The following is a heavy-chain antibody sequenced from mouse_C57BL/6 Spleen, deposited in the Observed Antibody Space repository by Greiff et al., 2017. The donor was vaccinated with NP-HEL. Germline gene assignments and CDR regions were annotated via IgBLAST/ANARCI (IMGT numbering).Heavy chain of an antibody. V-gene: IGHV1-26*01. CDR1: GYTFTDYY. Sequence: VQLQQSGPELVKPGASVKISCKASGYTFTDYYMNWVKQSHGKSLEWIGDINPNNGGTSYNQKFKGKATLTVDKSSSTAYMELRSLTSEDSAVYYCARGDSSGYGYWGQGTTLTVSS. D-gene: IGHD3-2*02. J-gene: IGHJ2*01. CDR2: INPNNGGT. CDR3: ARGDSSGYGY.